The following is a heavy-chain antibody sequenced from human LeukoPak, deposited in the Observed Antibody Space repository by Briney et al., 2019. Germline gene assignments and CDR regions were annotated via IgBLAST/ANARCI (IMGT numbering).Heavy chain of an antibody. J-gene: IGHJ4*02. CDR1: GGSTSSYW. V-gene: IGHV4-4*07. CDR2: IYTTGRT. D-gene: IGHD3-16*02. Sequence: PSETLSLNCSVSGGSTSSYWWSWIRQPAGKGLEFIGRIYTTGRTNYNPSLKSRVSMSVDTSKNKFSLELRSVTAADTAVYFCARAGYTISSYRFDYWGQGALVTVSS. CDR3: ARAGYTISSYRFDY.